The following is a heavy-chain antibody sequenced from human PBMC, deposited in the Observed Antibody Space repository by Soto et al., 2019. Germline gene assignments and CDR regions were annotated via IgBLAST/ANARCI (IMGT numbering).Heavy chain of an antibody. CDR1: GYTFTSYY. Sequence: QVQLVQSGAEVKKPGASVKVSCKASGYTFTSYYMHWVRQAPGQGLEWMGIINPSGGSTSYAQKFQGRVTMTRDTSTSTVYMELSSLRSEDTAVYYCARDLSRPGYYYYGMDVWGQGTTVTVSS. D-gene: IGHD1-1*01. CDR3: ARDLSRPGYYYYGMDV. V-gene: IGHV1-46*01. CDR2: INPSGGST. J-gene: IGHJ6*02.